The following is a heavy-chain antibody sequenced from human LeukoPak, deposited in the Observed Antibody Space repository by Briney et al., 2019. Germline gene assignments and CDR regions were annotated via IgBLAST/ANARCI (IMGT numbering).Heavy chain of an antibody. J-gene: IGHJ4*02. V-gene: IGHV1-2*06. CDR1: GYTFTGYY. Sequence: ASVKVSCKASGYTFTGYYMHWVRQAPGQGLEWMGRINPNSGGTNYAQKFQGRVTMTRDTSISTAYMELSRVRSDDTAVYYCAREGSGYDKTFDYWGQGTLVTVSS. CDR2: INPNSGGT. CDR3: AREGSGYDKTFDY. D-gene: IGHD5-12*01.